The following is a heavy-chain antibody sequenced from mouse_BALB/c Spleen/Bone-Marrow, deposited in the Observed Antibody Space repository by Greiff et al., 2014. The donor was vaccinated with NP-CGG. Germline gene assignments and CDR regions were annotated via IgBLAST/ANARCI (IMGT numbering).Heavy chain of an antibody. J-gene: IGHJ3*01. CDR1: AYAFTNYL. D-gene: IGHD2-4*01. Sequence: QVQLQQSGAELVRPGTSVKVFCKASAYAFTNYLIEWIKKRPGQGLEWIGAINPGSDSSTYNEKFRGKVTLTADNSSSTDYMQLSSLTSDDSAVYFCTRAIYYDYDDDGPFAYWGQGTLVTVSA. V-gene: IGHV1-54*01. CDR3: TRAIYYDYDDDGPFAY. CDR2: INPGSDSS.